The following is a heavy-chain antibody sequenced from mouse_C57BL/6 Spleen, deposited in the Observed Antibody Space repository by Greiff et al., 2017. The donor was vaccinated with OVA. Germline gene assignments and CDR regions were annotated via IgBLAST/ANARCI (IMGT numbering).Heavy chain of an antibody. D-gene: IGHD2-3*01. J-gene: IGHJ2*01. Sequence: QVQLQQPGAELVRPGSSVKLSCKASGYTFTSYWMHWVKQRPIQGLEWIGNIDPSDSETHYTQKFKDKATLTVDKSSSTAYMQRSSLTSEDSAVYCCARGDDGYYRRYFDYWGQGTTLTVSS. CDR2: IDPSDSET. V-gene: IGHV1-52*01. CDR1: GYTFTSYW. CDR3: ARGDDGYYRRYFDY.